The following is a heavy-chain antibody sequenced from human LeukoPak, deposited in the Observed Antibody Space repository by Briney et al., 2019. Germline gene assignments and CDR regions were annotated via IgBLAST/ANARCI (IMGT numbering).Heavy chain of an antibody. V-gene: IGHV4-39*07. CDR3: ARGVTTVVTPAY. Sequence: SETLSLTCTVSGGSIFSNPYYWGWVRQPPEKGLEWIGTISYTGTTYSSPSLKSRVTISIDTSKNQFSLKLSSMTAADTAVYYCARGVTTVVTPAYWGQGTLVTVSS. J-gene: IGHJ4*02. D-gene: IGHD4-23*01. CDR1: GGSIFSNPYY. CDR2: ISYTGTT.